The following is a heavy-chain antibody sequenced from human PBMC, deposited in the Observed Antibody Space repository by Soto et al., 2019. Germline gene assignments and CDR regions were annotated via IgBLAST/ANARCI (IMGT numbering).Heavy chain of an antibody. J-gene: IGHJ2*01. V-gene: IGHV4-30-4*01. D-gene: IGHD4-17*01. CDR1: GGSISGGVGGLYY. CDR3: ARDVIPLTTDWYFDL. Sequence: QLQLRESGPGLVKPSETLSLTCTVSGGSISGGVGGLYYWSWIRQPPGQGLGWIGYIYDSGSTYSTPSLKGRFTIAVDTSKNHFSLRLSSVTAADTAVYYCARDVIPLTTDWYFDLWGRGTLVTVSS. CDR2: IYDSGST.